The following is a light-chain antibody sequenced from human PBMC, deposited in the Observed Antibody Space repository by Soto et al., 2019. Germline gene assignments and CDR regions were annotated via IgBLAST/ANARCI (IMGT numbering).Light chain of an antibody. CDR1: QGISSY. V-gene: IGKV1-9*01. CDR3: QQLNSYS. J-gene: IGKJ4*01. CDR2: AAS. Sequence: DIQLTQSPSFLSASVGDRVTITCRASQGISSYFAWYQQKPGIAPKLLIYAASTLQSGVPSRFSGSGSGTEFTLTISSLQPEDVATYYCQQLNSYSFGGGTKVEIK.